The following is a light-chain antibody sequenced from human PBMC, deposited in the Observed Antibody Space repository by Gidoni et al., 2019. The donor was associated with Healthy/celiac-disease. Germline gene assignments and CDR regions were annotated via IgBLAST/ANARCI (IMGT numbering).Light chain of an antibody. CDR2: WAS. CDR3: QQYNSTPLT. V-gene: IGKV4-1*01. CDR1: QSVFYSSNNKNY. Sequence: DIVMTQSPDSLAVSLGERATINCKSSQSVFYSSNNKNYLAWYQPKPGQPPKLLIYWASTRESGVPDRFSGSGSGTDFTLTISSLQAEDVAVYYCQQYNSTPLTFDGGTKVEIK. J-gene: IGKJ4*01.